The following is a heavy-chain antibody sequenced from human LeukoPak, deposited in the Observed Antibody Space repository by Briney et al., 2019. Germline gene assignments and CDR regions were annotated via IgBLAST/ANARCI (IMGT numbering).Heavy chain of an antibody. V-gene: IGHV1-46*01. CDR3: ARDLCTNGVCLPMDV. Sequence: ASVKVSCKASGYTFTSYYMHWVRQAPGQGLEWMGIINPSGGSTSYAQKFQGRVTMTTDTSTSTAYMELRSLRSDDTAVYYCARDLCTNGVCLPMDVWGQGTTVTVSS. D-gene: IGHD2-8*01. CDR1: GYTFTSYY. CDR2: INPSGGST. J-gene: IGHJ6*02.